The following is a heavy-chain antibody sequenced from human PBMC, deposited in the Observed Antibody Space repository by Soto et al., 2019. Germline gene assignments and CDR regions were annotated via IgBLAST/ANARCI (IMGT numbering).Heavy chain of an antibody. CDR1: GFTFSSYV. CDR3: AREGVTSSRGANDY. V-gene: IGHV3-33*01. Sequence: GGSLRLSCAASGFTFSSYVMHWVRQAPGKGLEWVAVIMYDGVSKNYADSVKGRFTISRDNSKNTLFLQMNSLRAEDTALYYCAREGVTSSRGANDYWGQGTLVTVSS. CDR2: IMYDGVSK. D-gene: IGHD2-2*01. J-gene: IGHJ4*02.